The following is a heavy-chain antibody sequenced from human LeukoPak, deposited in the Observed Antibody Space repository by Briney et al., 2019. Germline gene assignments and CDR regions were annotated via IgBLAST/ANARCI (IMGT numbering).Heavy chain of an antibody. D-gene: IGHD6-13*01. V-gene: IGHV4-39*07. J-gene: IGHJ5*02. CDR1: GGSISSSSYY. CDR2: IYYSGST. CDR3: ARGTYSSRWYKASGWFDP. Sequence: SETLSLTCTVSGGSISSSSYYWGWIRQPPGKGLEWIGSIYYSGSTYYNPSLKSRVTISVDTSKNQFSLKLSSVTAADTAVYYCARGTYSSRWYKASGWFDPWGQGTLVTVSS.